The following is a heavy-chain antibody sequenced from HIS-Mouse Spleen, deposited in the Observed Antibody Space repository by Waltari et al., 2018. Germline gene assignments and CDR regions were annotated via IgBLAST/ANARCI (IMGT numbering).Heavy chain of an antibody. V-gene: IGHV3-23*01. J-gene: IGHJ4*02. D-gene: IGHD3-16*01. CDR3: AKDRNWGSSGYFDY. CDR2: ISGSGGRN. CDR1: GFTFSSYA. Sequence: EVQLLESGGGLVQPGGSLRLSCAASGFTFSSYAMSWVRQAPGKGLEWVSAISGSGGRNYYADSVKGRLTISRDNSKNTLYLQMNSLRAEDTAVYYCAKDRNWGSSGYFDYWGQGTLVTVSS.